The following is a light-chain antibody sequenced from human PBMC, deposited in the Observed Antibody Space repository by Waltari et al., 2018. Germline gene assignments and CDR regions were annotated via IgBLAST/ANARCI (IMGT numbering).Light chain of an antibody. J-gene: IGLJ2*01. CDR3: SSYAGSSNLI. Sequence: QSALTQPPSASGPPGQSVTIPCTGTSSDIGSSKYVSWYQQHPPKAPTRMIDEVNKRPSGVPDRFSGSKSGNTASLTVSGLQADDEADYYCSSYAGSSNLIFGGGTKLTVL. CDR2: EVN. V-gene: IGLV2-8*01. CDR1: SSDIGSSKY.